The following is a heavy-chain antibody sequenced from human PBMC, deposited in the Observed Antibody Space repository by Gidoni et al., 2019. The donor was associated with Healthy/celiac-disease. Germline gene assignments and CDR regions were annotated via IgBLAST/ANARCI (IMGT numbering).Heavy chain of an antibody. V-gene: IGHV1-69*04. CDR1: GGTFSSYA. J-gene: IGHJ4*02. CDR2: IIPILGIA. Sequence: QVQLVQSGAEVKKPGSSVKVSCKASGGTFSSYAISWVRQAPGQGLEWMGRIIPILGIANYAQKFQGRVTITADKSTSTAYMELSSLRSEDTAVYYCARELIAAAGPADYWGQGTLVTVSS. D-gene: IGHD6-13*01. CDR3: ARELIAAAGPADY.